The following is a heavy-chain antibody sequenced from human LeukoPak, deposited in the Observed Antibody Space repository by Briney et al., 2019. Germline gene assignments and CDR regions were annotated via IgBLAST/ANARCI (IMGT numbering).Heavy chain of an antibody. Sequence: GGSLRLSCAASGFTFSSYAMHWVRQAPGKGLEWVAVISYDGSNKYYADSVKGRFTISRDNSKNTLYLQMNSLRAEDTAVYYCARDHGVVVGWFDPWGQGTQVTVSS. D-gene: IGHD2-21*01. CDR3: ARDHGVVVGWFDP. V-gene: IGHV3-30*04. CDR2: ISYDGSNK. J-gene: IGHJ5*02. CDR1: GFTFSSYA.